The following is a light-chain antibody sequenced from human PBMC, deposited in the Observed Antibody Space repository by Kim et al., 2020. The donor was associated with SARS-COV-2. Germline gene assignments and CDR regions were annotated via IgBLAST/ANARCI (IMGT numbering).Light chain of an antibody. CDR3: QQTHSAPWT. Sequence: ASVGDSVTIVCRASQFMSSYLNWYQHRSGKPPKLLIYAASSLQGGVPSRFSGSGSGTDFTLTISSLQPEDSATYYCQQTHSAPWTFGQGTKVDIK. V-gene: IGKV1-39*01. J-gene: IGKJ1*01. CDR2: AAS. CDR1: QFMSSY.